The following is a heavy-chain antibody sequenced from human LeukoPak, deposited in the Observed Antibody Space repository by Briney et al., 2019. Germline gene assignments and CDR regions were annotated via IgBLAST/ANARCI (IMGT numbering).Heavy chain of an antibody. Sequence: GGSLRLSCAASGFTFSSYSMNWVRQAPGKGLEWVSSISSSSSYIYYADSVKGRFTISRDNAKNSLYLQMNSLRAEDTAVYYCAREDTSGSHGFDYWGQGTLVTVSS. J-gene: IGHJ4*02. V-gene: IGHV3-21*01. D-gene: IGHD1-26*01. CDR2: ISSSSSYI. CDR3: AREDTSGSHGFDY. CDR1: GFTFSSYS.